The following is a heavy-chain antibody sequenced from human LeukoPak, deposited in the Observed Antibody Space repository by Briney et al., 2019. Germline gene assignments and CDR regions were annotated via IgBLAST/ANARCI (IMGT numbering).Heavy chain of an antibody. D-gene: IGHD1-14*01. CDR3: ARGGNRRGYFDY. V-gene: IGHV4-34*01. CDR1: GGSFSGYY. CDR2: INHSGST. Sequence: SVTLSLTCAVYGGSFSGYYWSWIRQPPGKGLEWIGEINHSGSTNYNPSLKSRVTISVDTSKNQFSLKLSSVTAADTAVYYCARGGNRRGYFDYWGQGTLVTVSS. J-gene: IGHJ4*02.